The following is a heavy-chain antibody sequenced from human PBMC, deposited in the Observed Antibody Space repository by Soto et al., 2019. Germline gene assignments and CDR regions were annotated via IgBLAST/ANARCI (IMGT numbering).Heavy chain of an antibody. Sequence: EMNLVASGGGLVQPGGSLRLSCAASGFPFSSYSMIWVRQAPGKGLEWVSSITSSSSYIYYADSVRGRFTISRDNDKNSLFLQMNSLRADDTAVYYCARDRETGTTDYWGQGTLITVSS. CDR3: ARDRETGTTDY. J-gene: IGHJ4*02. V-gene: IGHV3-21*01. CDR1: GFPFSSYS. D-gene: IGHD1-1*01. CDR2: ITSSSSYI.